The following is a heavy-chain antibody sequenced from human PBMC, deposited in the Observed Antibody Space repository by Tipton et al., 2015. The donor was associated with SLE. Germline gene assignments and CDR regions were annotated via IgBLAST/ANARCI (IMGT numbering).Heavy chain of an antibody. Sequence: LRLSCAVYGGSFSAYYWSWIRQPPGKGPEWIGEINHSGSTNYNPSLKSRVTISVVTSKNQFSLKLSSVTAVDTAVYYCARGLGSDIVVRFDPWGQGTLVTVSS. D-gene: IGHD2-15*01. V-gene: IGHV4-34*01. J-gene: IGHJ5*02. CDR3: ARGLGSDIVVRFDP. CDR1: GGSFSAYY. CDR2: INHSGST.